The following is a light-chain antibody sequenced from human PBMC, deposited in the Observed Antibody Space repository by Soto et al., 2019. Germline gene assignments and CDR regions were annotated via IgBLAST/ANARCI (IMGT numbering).Light chain of an antibody. CDR2: GAS. CDR1: QSINIF. J-gene: IGKJ3*01. Sequence: DIQMTQSPSSLSASVGDRVTIACRASQSINIFLNWYQQKPGKAPKLLIYGASSLQSGVPARFSAAGSGAGFNLSSASRRAEDFGTYGGQQRSGGPPFTFGPGTTVDIK. CDR3: QQRSGGPPFT. V-gene: IGKV1-39*01.